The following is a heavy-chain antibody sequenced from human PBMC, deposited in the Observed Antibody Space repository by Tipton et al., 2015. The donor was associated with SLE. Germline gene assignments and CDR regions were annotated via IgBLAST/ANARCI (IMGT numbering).Heavy chain of an antibody. V-gene: IGHV4-59*04. CDR2: IYYSGST. CDR3: ARQTDRGVIMIDY. Sequence: TLSLTCTVSGGSISSYYWGWFRQPPGKGLEWIGYIYYSGSTYYNPSLKSRVTISVDTSKNQFSLKLSSVTAADTAVYYCARQTDRGVIMIDYWGQGTLVTVSS. J-gene: IGHJ4*02. CDR1: GGSISSYY. D-gene: IGHD3-10*01.